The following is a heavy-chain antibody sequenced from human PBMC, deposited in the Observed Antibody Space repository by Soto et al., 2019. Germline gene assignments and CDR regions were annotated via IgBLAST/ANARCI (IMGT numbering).Heavy chain of an antibody. CDR2: ISSSSSTI. Sequence: GGSLRLSCAASGFTFSSYSMNWVRQAPGKGLEWVSYISSSSSTIYYADSVKGRFTISRDNAKNSLYLQMNSLRAEDTAVYYCARLAGYCSGGSCLNDYWGQGTLVTVSS. CDR1: GFTFSSYS. J-gene: IGHJ4*02. CDR3: ARLAGYCSGGSCLNDY. V-gene: IGHV3-48*01. D-gene: IGHD2-15*01.